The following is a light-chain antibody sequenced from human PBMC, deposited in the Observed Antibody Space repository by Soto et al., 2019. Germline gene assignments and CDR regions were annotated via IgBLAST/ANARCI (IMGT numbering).Light chain of an antibody. CDR1: SSDVGGYNY. CDR2: DVS. J-gene: IGLJ1*01. CDR3: SSYTSSSP. Sequence: QSVLTQPASVSGSPGQSITISCTGTSSDVGGYNYVSWYQQHPGKAPKLMIYDVSNRPSGVSNRFSGSKSGNTASLTISGLQAEDGADYYCSSYTSSSPFGTGTKLTVL. V-gene: IGLV2-14*01.